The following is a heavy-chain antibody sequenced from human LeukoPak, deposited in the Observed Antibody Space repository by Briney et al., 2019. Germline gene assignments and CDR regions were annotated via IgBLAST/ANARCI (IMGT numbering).Heavy chain of an antibody. J-gene: IGHJ4*02. CDR2: INHSGST. V-gene: IGHV4-34*01. Sequence: SSETPSLTCAVYGGSFSGSYWTWIRQPPGKGLEWIGEINHSGSTNYNPSLKSRVTISADTSNNQFSLKLSSVTAADTAVYYCARGSINYVWGSYRHGFDYWGQGTLVTVSS. CDR3: ARGSINYVWGSYRHGFDY. CDR1: GGSFSGSY. D-gene: IGHD3-16*02.